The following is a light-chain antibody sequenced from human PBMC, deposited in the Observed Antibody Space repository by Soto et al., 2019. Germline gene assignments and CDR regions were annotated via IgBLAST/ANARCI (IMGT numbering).Light chain of an antibody. J-gene: IGKJ1*01. CDR3: QQYGSSPPWT. V-gene: IGKV3-20*01. Sequence: EIVLTQSPGTLSLSAGERATLSCRAVQSVSSSYLAWYQQKPGQAPRLLIYGASSRATGIPDRFSGSGSGTDFTLTISRLEPEDFVVYYCQQYGSSPPWTFGQGTKVDI. CDR1: QSVSSSY. CDR2: GAS.